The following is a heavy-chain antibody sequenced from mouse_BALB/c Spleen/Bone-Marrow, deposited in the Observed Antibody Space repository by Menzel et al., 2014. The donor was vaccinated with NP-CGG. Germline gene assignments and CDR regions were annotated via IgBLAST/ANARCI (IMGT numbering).Heavy chain of an antibody. CDR2: ISSGGGST. D-gene: IGHD1-1*01. CDR1: GFAFSSYD. CDR3: ARPLYYYGSSPFYAMDY. J-gene: IGHJ4*01. Sequence: EVHLVESGGGLVKPGGSPKLSCAASGFAFSSYDMSWVRQTPEKRLEWVAYISSGGGSTYYPDTVKGRFTISRDNAKNTLCLQMSSLKSEDTVMYYCARPLYYYGSSPFYAMDYWGQGTSVTVSS. V-gene: IGHV5-12-1*01.